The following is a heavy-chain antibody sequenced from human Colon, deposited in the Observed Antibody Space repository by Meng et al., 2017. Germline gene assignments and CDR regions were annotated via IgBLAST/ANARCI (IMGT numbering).Heavy chain of an antibody. CDR1: GFTFSNSY. J-gene: IGHJ3*02. Sequence: GGSLRLSCAVSGFTFSNSYMSWVRQAPGKGLEWVGRIKRKIDGGTTDYAAPVKGRFSISRDDSENTLFLQMNSLITEDTAVYYCGTGSAFDIWGQGTMVTVSS. D-gene: IGHD3/OR15-3a*01. CDR2: IKRKIDGGTT. V-gene: IGHV3-15*01. CDR3: GTGSAFDI.